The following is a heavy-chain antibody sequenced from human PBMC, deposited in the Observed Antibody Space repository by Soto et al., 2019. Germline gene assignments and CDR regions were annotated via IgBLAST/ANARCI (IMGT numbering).Heavy chain of an antibody. Sequence: QVQLVQSGAEVKKPGSSVKVSCKASGGTFSSYAISWVRQAPGQGLEWMGGIISIFGTENYAQKFHGRVTINAEESTSTAYMELRSLRSEDTAVYYCARDLEQLVTYYYGMDVWGQGTTITVSS. CDR2: IISIFGTE. CDR3: ARDLEQLVTYYYGMDV. CDR1: GGTFSSYA. D-gene: IGHD6-13*01. J-gene: IGHJ6*02. V-gene: IGHV1-69*01.